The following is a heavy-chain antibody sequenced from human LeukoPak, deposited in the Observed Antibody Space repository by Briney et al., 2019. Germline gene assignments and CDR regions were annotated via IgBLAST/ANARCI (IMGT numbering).Heavy chain of an antibody. CDR3: AREGVTAMALIDY. CDR1: GFTFSSYW. Sequence: GGPLRLSCAASGFTFSSYWMSWVRQAPGKGLEWVANIKQDGSEKYYVDSVKGRFTISRDNAKNSLYLQMNSLRAEDTAVYYCAREGVTAMALIDYWGQGTLVTVSS. CDR2: IKQDGSEK. J-gene: IGHJ4*02. D-gene: IGHD5-18*01. V-gene: IGHV3-7*03.